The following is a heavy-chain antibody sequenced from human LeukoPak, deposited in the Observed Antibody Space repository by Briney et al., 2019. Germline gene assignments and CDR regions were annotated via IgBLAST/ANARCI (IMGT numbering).Heavy chain of an antibody. J-gene: IGHJ4*02. V-gene: IGHV3-7*01. CDR3: TRNGRSLDY. CDR2: IKVDGSEK. CDR1: GFTFSGFW. Sequence: AGGSLRLSCAASGFTFSGFWMSWVRQAPGKGLEWVANIKVDGSEKNYVDSVRGRFTISRDNAKNSLYLQMNSLRAEDTVVYYCTRNGRSLDYWGQGTLVTVSS. D-gene: IGHD2-15*01.